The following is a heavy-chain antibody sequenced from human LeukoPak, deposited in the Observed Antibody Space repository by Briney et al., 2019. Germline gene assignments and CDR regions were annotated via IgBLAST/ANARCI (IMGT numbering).Heavy chain of an antibody. CDR1: GGSISSGGYY. J-gene: IGHJ4*02. Sequence: SETLSLTCTVSGGSISSGGYYWSWIRQHPGKGLEWIGYIYYSGSTYYNPSLKSRVTISVDTSKNQSSLKLSSVTAADTAVYYCARRRGYSGYPNYFDYWGQGTLVTVSS. CDR2: IYYSGST. V-gene: IGHV4-31*03. D-gene: IGHD5-12*01. CDR3: ARRRGYSGYPNYFDY.